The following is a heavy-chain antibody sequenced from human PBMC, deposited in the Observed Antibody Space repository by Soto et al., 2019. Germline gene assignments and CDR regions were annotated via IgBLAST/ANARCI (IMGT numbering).Heavy chain of an antibody. V-gene: IGHV1-18*01. J-gene: IGHJ6*02. CDR1: GYTFTRYG. CDR2: INGYNGNT. CDR3: AREGDYPYYYYGMDV. D-gene: IGHD4-17*01. Sequence: QVQLVQSGAEVKKPGASVKVSCKASGYTFTRYGITWVRQARGQGLEWMGWINGYNGNTKYAQKLQGRFTMTTDTSTSTAYMELRSLTSDDTAVYYCAREGDYPYYYYGMDVWGQGTTVTVSS.